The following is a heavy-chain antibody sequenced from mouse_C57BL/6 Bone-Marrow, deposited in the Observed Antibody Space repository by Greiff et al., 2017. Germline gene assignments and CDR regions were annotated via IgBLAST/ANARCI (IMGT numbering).Heavy chain of an antibody. Sequence: QVQLKESGAELARPGASVKLSCKASGYTFTSYGISWVKQRTGQGLEWIGEIYPRSGNTYYNEKFKGKATLTADKSSSTAYMELRSLTSDDSAVYFCAAWPTIVTYFDYWGQGTTLTVSS. CDR2: IYPRSGNT. D-gene: IGHD2-5*01. CDR3: AAWPTIVTYFDY. CDR1: GYTFTSYG. V-gene: IGHV1-81*01. J-gene: IGHJ2*01.